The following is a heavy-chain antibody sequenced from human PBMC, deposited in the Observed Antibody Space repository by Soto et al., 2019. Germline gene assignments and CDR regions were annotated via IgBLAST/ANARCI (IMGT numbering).Heavy chain of an antibody. V-gene: IGHV3-9*01. CDR2: ISWNSGSI. Sequence: PGGSLRLSCAASGFTFDDYAMHWVRQAPGKGLEWVSGISWNSGSIGYADSVKGRFTISRDNAKNSLYLQMNSLRAEDTALYYCAKDVPGLHSSRWYGYFDLWGRGTLVTVSS. CDR1: GFTFDDYA. D-gene: IGHD6-13*01. J-gene: IGHJ2*01. CDR3: AKDVPGLHSSRWYGYFDL.